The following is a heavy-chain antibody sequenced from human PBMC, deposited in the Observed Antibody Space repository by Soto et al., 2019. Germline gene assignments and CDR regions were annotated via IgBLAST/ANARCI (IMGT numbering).Heavy chain of an antibody. V-gene: IGHV4-30-4*01. CDR3: ARDRSNSPDYFDY. CDR2: IYHSGRT. D-gene: IGHD6-6*01. CDR1: GGSISSDDYY. Sequence: SETLSLTCTVSGGSISSDDYYWTWIRQPPGKGLEWIGYIYHSGRTSYNPSLDSRITISMDTSKNLFSLKLSSVSAADTAVYYCARDRSNSPDYFDYWGQGALVTV. J-gene: IGHJ4*02.